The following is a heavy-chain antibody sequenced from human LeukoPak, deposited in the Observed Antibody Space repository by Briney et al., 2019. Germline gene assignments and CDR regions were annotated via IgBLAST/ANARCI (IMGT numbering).Heavy chain of an antibody. CDR3: AKDREYSGYDSGDFDY. V-gene: IGHV3-9*01. CDR2: ISWNSGSI. CDR1: GFTFDDYA. D-gene: IGHD5-12*01. Sequence: PGRSLRLSCAASGFTFDDYAMHWVRQAPGKGLEWVSGISWNSGSIGYADSVKGRFTISRDNAKNSLYLQMNSLRAEDTALYYCAKDREYSGYDSGDFDYWGQGTLVTVSS. J-gene: IGHJ4*02.